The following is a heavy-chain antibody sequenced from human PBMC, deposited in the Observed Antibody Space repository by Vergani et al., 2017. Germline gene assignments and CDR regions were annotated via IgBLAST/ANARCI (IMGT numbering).Heavy chain of an antibody. V-gene: IGHV2-70*15. CDR3: ARINYYDSSGYYYGMDV. Sequence: QVTLRESGPALVKPTQTLTLPCTFSGFSLSTSGMCVSWIRQPPGKALEWLARIDWDDDKYYSTSLKTRLTISKDTSKNQVVLTMTNMDPVDTATYYCARINYYDSSGYYYGMDVWSQGTTVTVSS. CDR1: GFSLSTSGMC. CDR2: IDWDDDK. D-gene: IGHD3-22*01. J-gene: IGHJ6*02.